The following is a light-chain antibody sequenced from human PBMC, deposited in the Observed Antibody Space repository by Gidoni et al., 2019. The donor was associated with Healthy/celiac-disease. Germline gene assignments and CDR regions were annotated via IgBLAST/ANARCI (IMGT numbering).Light chain of an antibody. CDR1: QSVSSN. V-gene: IGKV3-15*01. J-gene: IGKJ3*01. Sequence: EIVMTQSPATLSVSPGERATLSCRASQSVSSNLAWYQQKPGQAPRRPIYGASTRATGILARFSGSGSGTEFTLTISSLQSEDFAVYYCQQYNNWPREFTFGPGTKVDIK. CDR3: QQYNNWPREFT. CDR2: GAS.